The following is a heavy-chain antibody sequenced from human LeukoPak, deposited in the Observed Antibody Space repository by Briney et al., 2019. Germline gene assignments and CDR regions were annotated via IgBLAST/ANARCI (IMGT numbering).Heavy chain of an antibody. CDR2: IIKGGGTT. V-gene: IGHV3-11*01. Sequence: GGSLRLSCAASEFTVSDYYMSWIRQAPGQGREWVSYIIKGGGTTYYAYRVKGRFTISSDNAKNSLFLQMNSLRAADTAVYYCARERASNGGSFGHWGQGTLVTVPS. CDR1: EFTVSDYY. CDR3: ARERASNGGSFGH. D-gene: IGHD3-16*01. J-gene: IGHJ4*02.